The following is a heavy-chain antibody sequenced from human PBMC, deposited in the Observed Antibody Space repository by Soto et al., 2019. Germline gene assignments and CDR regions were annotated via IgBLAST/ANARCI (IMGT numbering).Heavy chain of an antibody. D-gene: IGHD3-10*01. V-gene: IGHV3-53*01. CDR1: GFTVSSNY. Sequence: GGSLRLSCAASGFTVSSNYMSWVRQAPGKGLEWVSVIYSGGSTYYADSVKGRFTISRDNSKNTLYLQMNSLRAEDTAVYYCARDRGVDYGSWSYQYYSYYGTDVWGQGTTVTVSS. CDR3: ARDRGVDYGSWSYQYYSYYGTDV. CDR2: IYSGGST. J-gene: IGHJ6*02.